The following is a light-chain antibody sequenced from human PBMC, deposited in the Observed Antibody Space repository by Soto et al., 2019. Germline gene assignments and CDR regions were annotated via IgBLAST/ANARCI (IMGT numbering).Light chain of an antibody. Sequence: EIVLTQSPDTLSLSPGERATLSCRASQSISSSYLAWHQQKPGQAPRVLIYGASSRATGIPDRFSGSGSGTDFTLTISRLEPEDFAVYFCQQYGNPPPNAFGQGTKVDIK. CDR3: QQYGNPPPNA. V-gene: IGKV3-20*01. J-gene: IGKJ2*01. CDR2: GAS. CDR1: QSISSSY.